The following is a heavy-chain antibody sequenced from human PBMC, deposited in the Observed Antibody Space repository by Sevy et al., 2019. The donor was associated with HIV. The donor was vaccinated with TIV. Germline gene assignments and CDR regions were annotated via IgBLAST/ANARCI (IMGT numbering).Heavy chain of an antibody. Sequence: GGSLRLSCAASGFTFSNFWMSWVRQAPGNGLEFVANIKQDGSENFYADSVKGRFTISRDNAKNSLFLQMNNLRVEETAVYYCARDHPSTAPFDYSGQRTLVTVSS. CDR1: GFTFSNFW. CDR2: IKQDGSEN. V-gene: IGHV3-7*03. J-gene: IGHJ4*02. D-gene: IGHD2-21*02. CDR3: ARDHPSTAPFDY.